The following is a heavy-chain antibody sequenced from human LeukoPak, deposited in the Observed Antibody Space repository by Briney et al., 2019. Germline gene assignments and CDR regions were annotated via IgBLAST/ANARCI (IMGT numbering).Heavy chain of an antibody. J-gene: IGHJ4*02. CDR3: ARGQWLGQFFFLDY. Sequence: GGSLRLSCAASGFTVSDNYMTWLRQAPAKGLECVSIIYSGVKTDYADSVKGRFTISRDNSKNTLYLQMNSLRAEDTAVYFCARGQWLGQFFFLDYWGQGTLVTVSS. CDR2: IYSGVKT. D-gene: IGHD6-19*01. V-gene: IGHV3-53*01. CDR1: GFTVSDNY.